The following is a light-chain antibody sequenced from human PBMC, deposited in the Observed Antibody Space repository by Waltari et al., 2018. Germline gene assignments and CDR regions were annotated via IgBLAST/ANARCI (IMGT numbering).Light chain of an antibody. CDR1: SDSIASNY. J-gene: IGLJ3*02. Sequence: CTLTQPHPVSESPGKTVTISCTPTSDSIASNYLQWYQQRPGSAPTTVIYDDNQRPSGVPDRFSGSIDSSSNSASLTISGLKTEDEADYYCQSYEASEWVFGGGTKLTVL. CDR3: QSYEASEWV. CDR2: DDN. V-gene: IGLV6-57*04.